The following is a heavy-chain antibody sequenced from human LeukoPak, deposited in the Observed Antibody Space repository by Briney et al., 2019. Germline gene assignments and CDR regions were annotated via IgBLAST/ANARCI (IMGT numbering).Heavy chain of an antibody. Sequence: SETLSLTCTVSGGSISSYYWSWIRQPPGKGLEWIGYIYYSGSTNYNPSLKSRVTISVDTSKNQFPLKLSSVTAADTAVYYCARSRDGYTPGYWGQGTLVTVSS. CDR3: ARSRDGYTPGY. CDR2: IYYSGST. D-gene: IGHD5-24*01. J-gene: IGHJ4*02. CDR1: GGSISSYY. V-gene: IGHV4-59*01.